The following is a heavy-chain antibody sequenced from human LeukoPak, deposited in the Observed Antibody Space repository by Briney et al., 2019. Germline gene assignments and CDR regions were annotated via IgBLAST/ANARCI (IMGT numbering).Heavy chain of an antibody. CDR1: GYSISSGYY. D-gene: IGHD4-17*01. CDR2: IYHSGST. J-gene: IGHJ5*02. CDR3: ARDLTVTKVFDP. Sequence: PSETLSLTCTVSGYSISSGYYWGWIRQPPGKGLEWIGSIYHSGSTYYNPSLKSRVTISVDTSKNQFSLKLSSVTAADTAVYYCARDLTVTKVFDPWGQGTLVTVSS. V-gene: IGHV4-38-2*02.